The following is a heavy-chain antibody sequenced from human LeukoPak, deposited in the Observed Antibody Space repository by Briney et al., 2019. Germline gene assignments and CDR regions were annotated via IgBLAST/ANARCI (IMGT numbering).Heavy chain of an antibody. D-gene: IGHD2-2*01. V-gene: IGHV4-30-4*01. Sequence: SETLSLTCTISGGSVSSGDYYWSWIRQPPGKGLEWIGYIYYSGSTYYNPSLKSRVTISVDTSKNQFSLKLSSVTAADTAVYYCASSSTSWFDYWGQGTLVTVSS. CDR2: IYYSGST. CDR1: GGSVSSGDYY. CDR3: ASSSTSWFDY. J-gene: IGHJ4*02.